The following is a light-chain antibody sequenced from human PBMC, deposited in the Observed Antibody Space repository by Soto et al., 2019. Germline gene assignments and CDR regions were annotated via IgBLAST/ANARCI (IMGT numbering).Light chain of an antibody. Sequence: VLTQSPGTLSLSPGERATLSCRASQSVSSSYLAWYQQKPGQAPRLLIYGASSRATGIPDRFSGSGSGTDFTLTISRLEPEDFAVYYCQQYGKTFGQGTKVDIK. V-gene: IGKV3-20*01. CDR2: GAS. CDR3: QQYGKT. J-gene: IGKJ1*01. CDR1: QSVSSSY.